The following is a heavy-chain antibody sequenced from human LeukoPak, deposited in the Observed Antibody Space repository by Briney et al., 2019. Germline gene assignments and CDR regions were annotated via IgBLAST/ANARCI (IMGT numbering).Heavy chain of an antibody. CDR2: IYYSGTT. V-gene: IGHV4-39*01. CDR3: ARRGDILPDYAFDY. J-gene: IGHJ4*02. CDR1: GGSINSNSHH. Sequence: SETLSLTCSVSGGSINSNSHHWDWIRQAPGKGLEWIGNIYYSGTTSYNPSLKSRVTISVDTSKNQFSLRLSSVTAADTAVYYCARRGDILPDYAFDYWGQGTLVTASS. D-gene: IGHD3-9*01.